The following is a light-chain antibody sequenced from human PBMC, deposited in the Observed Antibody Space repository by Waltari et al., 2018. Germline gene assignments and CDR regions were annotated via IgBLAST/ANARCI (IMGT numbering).Light chain of an antibody. Sequence: QSALTQPASVSGSPGQSITIPCTGTTSDVGAYTYVPWYQHHPGKAPNIMIYQVSNRPSGVSNRLSGSKSGNTASLTISGLQAEDEGDYYCSSYTTSGTFVFGGGTKLTVL. J-gene: IGLJ2*01. CDR3: SSYTTSGTFV. CDR1: TSDVGAYTY. CDR2: QVS. V-gene: IGLV2-14*01.